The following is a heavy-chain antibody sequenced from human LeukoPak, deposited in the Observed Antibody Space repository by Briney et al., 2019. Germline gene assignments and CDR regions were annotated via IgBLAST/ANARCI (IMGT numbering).Heavy chain of an antibody. CDR1: AGSISSYY. V-gene: IGHV4-59*08. CDR3: ARHTNYYDSSGYQYFDL. D-gene: IGHD3-22*01. J-gene: IGHJ2*01. CDR2: IYYSGST. Sequence: SETLSLTCTVSAGSISSYYWSWIRQPPGKGLEWIGYIYYSGSTNYNPSLKSRVTISVDTSKNQFSLKLSSVTAADTAVYYCARHTNYYDSSGYQYFDLWGRGTLVTVSS.